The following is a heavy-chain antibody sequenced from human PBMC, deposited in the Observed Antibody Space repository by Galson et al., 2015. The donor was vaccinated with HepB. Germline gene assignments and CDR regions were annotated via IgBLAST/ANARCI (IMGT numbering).Heavy chain of an antibody. J-gene: IGHJ4*02. CDR3: ARSIGYSSGWYHDY. D-gene: IGHD6-19*01. Sequence: PALVKPTQTLTLTCTFSGFSLSTSGMCLSWIRQPPGKALEWLALIDWDDDTYYSTSLKTRLTISKDTSKNQVVLSMTNMDPVDTATYYCARSIGYSSGWYHDYWGQGTLVTVSS. CDR2: IDWDDDT. CDR1: GFSLSTSGMC. V-gene: IGHV2-70*13.